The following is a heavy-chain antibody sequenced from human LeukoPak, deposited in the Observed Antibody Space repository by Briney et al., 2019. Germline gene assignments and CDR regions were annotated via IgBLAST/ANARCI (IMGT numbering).Heavy chain of an antibody. CDR1: GFTFTSYG. CDR3: ARSYPIVEGLCDY. Sequence: PGGSLRLSCAASGFTFTSYGISWVRQAPGQGLEWMGWISAYNGNTNYAQKLQGRVTMTTDTSTSTAYMELRSLRSDDTAVYYCARSYPIVEGLCDYWGQGTLVTVSS. J-gene: IGHJ4*02. CDR2: ISAYNGNT. D-gene: IGHD3/OR15-3a*01. V-gene: IGHV1-18*01.